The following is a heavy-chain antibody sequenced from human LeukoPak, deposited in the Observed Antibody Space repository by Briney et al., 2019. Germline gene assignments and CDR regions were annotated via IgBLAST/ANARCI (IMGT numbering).Heavy chain of an antibody. CDR1: DYSITNNYY. V-gene: IGHV4-38-2*02. CDR3: ARKVVVPAAIPGTYYYYYMDV. CDR2: MFHSGSS. D-gene: IGHD2-2*02. Sequence: SETLSLTCTVSDYSITNNYYWGWIRQPPGKGLEWIGSMFHSGSSYYNPSLKSRVTISVDTSKNQFSLKLSSVTAADTAVYYCARKVVVPAAIPGTYYYYYMDVWGKGTTVTVSS. J-gene: IGHJ6*03.